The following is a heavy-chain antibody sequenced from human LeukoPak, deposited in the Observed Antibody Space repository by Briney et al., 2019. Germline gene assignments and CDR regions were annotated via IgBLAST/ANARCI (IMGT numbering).Heavy chain of an antibody. Sequence: GGPLRLSCAASGFTFTNYWMSWVRQAPGKGLELVANIKQDRSEKYYVDSVKGRFTIPRDNAKNSLYLQMNSLRAEDTAVYYCARLREIPVFGVVTKSTSYFDYWGQGTLVTVSS. CDR3: ARLREIPVFGVVTKSTSYFDY. CDR2: IKQDRSEK. J-gene: IGHJ4*02. D-gene: IGHD3-3*01. V-gene: IGHV3-7*01. CDR1: GFTFTNYW.